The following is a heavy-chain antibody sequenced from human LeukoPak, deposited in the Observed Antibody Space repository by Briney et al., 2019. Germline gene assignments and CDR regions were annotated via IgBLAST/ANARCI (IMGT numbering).Heavy chain of an antibody. CDR3: ARNVGYGNNWFDP. CDR2: IYFSGST. J-gene: IGHJ5*02. Sequence: PSETLSLTCTVSGGSISSYYWSWIRQPPGKGLEWIGYIYFSGSTNYNPSLKSRVTISVDTSKNQFSLKLTSVEAGETAWYYCARNVGYGNNWFDPWGQGTLVTVSS. D-gene: IGHD5-18*01. CDR1: GGSISSYY. V-gene: IGHV4-59*08.